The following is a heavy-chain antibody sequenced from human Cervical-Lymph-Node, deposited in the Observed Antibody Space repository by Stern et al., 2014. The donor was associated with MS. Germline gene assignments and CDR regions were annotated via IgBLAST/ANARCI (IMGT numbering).Heavy chain of an antibody. D-gene: IGHD4-17*01. CDR2: ISNNSANT. CDR3: ARARVGDYARSPHLDS. CDR1: GCTFIHYS. V-gene: IGHV3-21*01. Sequence: EVQLVESGGGLVKPGASLRLSCDASGCTFIHYSINWVRQAPGKGLERVSSISNNSANTYYAASVEGRFTISRDSAKDSVSLHMVSLRAEDAAVYYCARARVGDYARSPHLDSWGQGTLVTVSS. J-gene: IGHJ4*02.